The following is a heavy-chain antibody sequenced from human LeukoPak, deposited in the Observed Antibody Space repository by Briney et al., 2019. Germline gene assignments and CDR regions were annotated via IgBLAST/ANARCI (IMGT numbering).Heavy chain of an antibody. CDR2: ISGSGGST. V-gene: IGHV3-23*01. J-gene: IGHJ4*02. D-gene: IGHD3-22*01. CDR1: GFTFSSYA. CDR3: AKDRGTYYYDSSGYFDPTDFDY. Sequence: GGSLRLSCAASGFTFSSYAMSWVRQAPGKGLEWVSAISGSGGSTYYVDYVKGRFTISRDSSKNSLYLQMNSLRAEDTAVYYCAKDRGTYYYDSSGYFDPTDFDYWGQGTLVTVSS.